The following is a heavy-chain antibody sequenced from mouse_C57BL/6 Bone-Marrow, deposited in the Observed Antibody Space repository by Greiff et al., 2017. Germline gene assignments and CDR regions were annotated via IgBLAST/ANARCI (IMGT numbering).Heavy chain of an antibody. J-gene: IGHJ4*01. D-gene: IGHD2-3*01. V-gene: IGHV1-81*01. CDR2: IYPRSGNT. CDR1: GYTFTSYG. Sequence: QVQLKQSGAELARPGASVKLSCKASGYTFTSYGISWVKQRTGQGLEWIGEIYPRSGNTYYNEKFKGKATLTADKSSSTAYMELRSLTSEDAAVYFCARYDGYYVPYYYAMDYWGQGTSVTVSS. CDR3: ARYDGYYVPYYYAMDY.